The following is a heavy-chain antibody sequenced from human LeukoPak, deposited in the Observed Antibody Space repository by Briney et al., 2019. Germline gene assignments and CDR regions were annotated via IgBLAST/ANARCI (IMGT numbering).Heavy chain of an antibody. Sequence: PSETLSLTFAVSGAFISRGYWWSWVRQPPGKGLEWIGEIVHSGSTNYDPSLKSRVIISVDKSKNHLSLRLSSVTAADTAVYYCARAGDYTLDYWGQGTLVTVSS. V-gene: IGHV4-4*02. CDR2: IVHSGST. D-gene: IGHD3-3*01. J-gene: IGHJ4*02. CDR3: ARAGDYTLDY. CDR1: GAFISRGYW.